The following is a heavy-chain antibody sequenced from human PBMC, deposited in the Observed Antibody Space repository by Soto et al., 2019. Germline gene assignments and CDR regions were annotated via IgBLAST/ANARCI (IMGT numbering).Heavy chain of an antibody. CDR1: GVSISRGAYY. CDR3: AYLDMVSFGGIIGPNAEFDI. CDR2: IYSSENT. J-gene: IGHJ3*02. Sequence: QVQLQESGPGLVKPSQTLSLTCTVSGVSISRGAYYWSWIRQPPGQRLEWIGYIYSSENTYSNPSLKSRVAMSGDTVKKQFPRGLRSVTAADTAGYYCAYLDMVSFGGIIGPNAEFDIWGQGTMVTVS. V-gene: IGHV4-30-4*01. D-gene: IGHD3-16*02.